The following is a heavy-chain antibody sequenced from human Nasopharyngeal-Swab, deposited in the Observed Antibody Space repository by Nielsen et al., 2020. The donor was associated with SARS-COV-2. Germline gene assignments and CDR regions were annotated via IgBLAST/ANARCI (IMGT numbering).Heavy chain of an antibody. V-gene: IGHV3-23*01. Sequence: GESLKISCTASGFTFGDYAMSWFRQAPGKGLEWVSAISGSGGSTYYADSVKGRFTISRDNSKNTLYLQMNSLRAEDTAVYYCAKQGVEGTMVRGPLGKWGQGTLVTVSS. CDR2: ISGSGGST. D-gene: IGHD3-10*01. CDR3: AKQGVEGTMVRGPLGK. J-gene: IGHJ4*02. CDR1: GFTFGDYA.